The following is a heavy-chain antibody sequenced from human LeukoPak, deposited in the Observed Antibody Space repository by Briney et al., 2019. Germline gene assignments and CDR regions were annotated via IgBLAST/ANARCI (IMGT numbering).Heavy chain of an antibody. CDR1: GFTFSSYS. J-gene: IGHJ4*02. CDR2: ISGSGGST. V-gene: IGHV3-23*01. CDR3: AKDDYVWGSYRFFDY. D-gene: IGHD3-16*02. Sequence: GGSLRLSCAASGFTFSSYSMNWVRQAPGKGLEWVSAISGSGGSTYYADSVKGRFTISRDNFKNTLYLQMNSLRAEDTAVYYCAKDDYVWGSYRFFDYWGQGTLVTVSS.